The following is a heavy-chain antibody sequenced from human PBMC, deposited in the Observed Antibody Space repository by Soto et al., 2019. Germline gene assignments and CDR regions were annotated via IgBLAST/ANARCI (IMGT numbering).Heavy chain of an antibody. V-gene: IGHV3-30-3*01. CDR2: ISYDESNK. CDR1: GFTFSSYA. CDR3: GRRVANAFDI. Sequence: AASGFTFSSYAMHWVRQAPGKGLEWVAVISYDESNKYYADSVKGRFTISRDNSKNTLYLQMNSLRAEDTAVYYCGRRVANAFDIWGQGTMVTVSS. J-gene: IGHJ3*02. D-gene: IGHD5-12*01.